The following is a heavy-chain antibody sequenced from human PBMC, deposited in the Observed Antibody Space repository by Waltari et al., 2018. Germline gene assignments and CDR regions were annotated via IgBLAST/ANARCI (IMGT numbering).Heavy chain of an antibody. Sequence: QVQLVQSGAEVKKPGSSVKVSCTASGGTFSSYALCWMRQAPGQGFEWMGGIIPTFGTANYAQKFQGRVTMTADESTSTAYMELSSLRSEDTAVYYCASPGSYDILTGSFDYWGQGTLVTVSS. CDR2: IIPTFGTA. J-gene: IGHJ4*02. D-gene: IGHD3-9*01. CDR3: ASPGSYDILTGSFDY. V-gene: IGHV1-69*01. CDR1: GGTFSSYA.